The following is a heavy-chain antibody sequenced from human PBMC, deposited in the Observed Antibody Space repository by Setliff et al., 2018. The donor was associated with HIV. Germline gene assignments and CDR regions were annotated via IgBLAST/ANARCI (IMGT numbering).Heavy chain of an antibody. V-gene: IGHV3-66*01. J-gene: IGHJ6*03. Sequence: PGGSLRLSCVASKFSVSDSYMGWVRQAPGKGLEWVSFVHNTDTYYANSVKGRFTISRDNSKTMVFLRMNSLRPEDSAIYYCARVDLELSGDFCYMGVWGKGTTVTVSS. CDR3: ARVDLELSGDFCYMGV. CDR1: KFSVSDSY. D-gene: IGHD1-7*01. CDR2: VHNTDT.